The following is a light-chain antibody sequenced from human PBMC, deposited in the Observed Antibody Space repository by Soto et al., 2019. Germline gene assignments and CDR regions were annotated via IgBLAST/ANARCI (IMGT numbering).Light chain of an antibody. CDR1: QSVNRW. J-gene: IGKJ1*01. CDR3: LQDINYPWT. Sequence: LRTTQSPSTMSASVGDRVTITCRASQSVNRWLAWYQQKPGKPPKVLIYGASNLQSGVPPRFSGSGSGTDFTLAISSLQPEDSATYYCLQDINYPWTFGQGTKVDNK. V-gene: IGKV1-5*01. CDR2: GAS.